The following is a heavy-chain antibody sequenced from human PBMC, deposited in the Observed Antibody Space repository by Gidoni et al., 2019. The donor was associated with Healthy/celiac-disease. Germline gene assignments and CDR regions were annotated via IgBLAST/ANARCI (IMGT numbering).Heavy chain of an antibody. CDR1: GFPFSSSA. J-gene: IGHJ4*02. CDR3: ATPFGYSSTSDDY. CDR2: ISGSGGST. Sequence: EVQLLESGGGLVQPGGSLRLSCSASGFPFSSSAMRWVRQAPGKGLGWVSAISGSGGSTYYADSVKGRFTISRDNSKNTLYLQMNSLRAEDTAVYYCATPFGYSSTSDDYWGQGTLVTVSS. D-gene: IGHD2-2*01. V-gene: IGHV3-23*01.